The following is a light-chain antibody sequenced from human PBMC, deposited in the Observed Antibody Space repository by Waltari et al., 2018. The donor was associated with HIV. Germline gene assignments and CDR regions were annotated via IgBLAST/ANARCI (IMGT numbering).Light chain of an antibody. J-gene: IGLJ3*02. CDR1: SSNIESNY. CDR2: KDN. CDR3: AVWDESLDGWL. Sequence: QSELTQSPSASGTPGQRITISCSGRSSNIESNYVYWYKQFPGTTPKFRIYKDNERPSGVPDRISGSKSGTSASLLISGLRSDDEADYYCAVWDESLDGWLFGGGTKLTVL. V-gene: IGLV1-47*01.